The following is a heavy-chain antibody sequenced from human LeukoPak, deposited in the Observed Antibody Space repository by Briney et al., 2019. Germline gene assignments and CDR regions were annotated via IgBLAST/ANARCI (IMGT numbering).Heavy chain of an antibody. Sequence: SSETLSLTCSISGASIGSEYWSWIRQPAGKGLEWIGRIYRSGSTNSNPSLKSRVSMSVDTSKNQFSLRLSSVTAADTAIYYCARSVQSVAGSLDLWGQGTLVTVSS. V-gene: IGHV4-4*07. CDR1: GASIGSEY. J-gene: IGHJ4*02. CDR3: ARSVQSVAGSLDL. D-gene: IGHD6-19*01. CDR2: IYRSGST.